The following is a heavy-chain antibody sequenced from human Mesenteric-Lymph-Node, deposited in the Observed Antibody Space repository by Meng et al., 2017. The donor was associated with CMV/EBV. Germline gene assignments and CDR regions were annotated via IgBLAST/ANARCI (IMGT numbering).Heavy chain of an antibody. Sequence: LSLTCAASGFPFSSYSMNWVRQAPGKGLEWVSSISSNSNYIHYADSVKGRFAISRDNAKNSLYLQMNSLRAEDTAVYYCARDTVVRIHYFDYWGQGTLVTVSS. CDR3: ARDTVVRIHYFDY. V-gene: IGHV3-21*01. CDR1: GFPFSSYS. J-gene: IGHJ4*02. CDR2: ISSNSNYI. D-gene: IGHD3-10*01.